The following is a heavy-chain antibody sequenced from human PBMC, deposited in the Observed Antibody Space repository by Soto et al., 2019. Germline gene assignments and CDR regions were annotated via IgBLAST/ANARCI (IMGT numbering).Heavy chain of an antibody. V-gene: IGHV1-69*06. D-gene: IGHD1-7*01. J-gene: IGHJ4*02. Sequence: SVKVSCKASGGTFSNYVVSWLRQSPGQGLEWMGRIIPISGAANYAQKFQGRVTITADKSTSTSYMELSSLRSEDTAVYYCARDMTRTVVPYFDFWGQGTLVTVSS. CDR3: ARDMTRTVVPYFDF. CDR2: IIPISGAA. CDR1: GGTFSNYV.